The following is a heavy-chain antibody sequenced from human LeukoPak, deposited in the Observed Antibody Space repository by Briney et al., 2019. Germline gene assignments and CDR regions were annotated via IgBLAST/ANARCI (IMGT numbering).Heavy chain of an antibody. CDR1: GFTFDDYA. Sequence: GGSLRLSCAASGFTFDDYAMSWVRQAPGKGLEWVSAISGSGGSTYYADSVKGRFTISRDNSKNTLYLQMNGLRAEDTAVYYCAKDGLGVVVPAASLNMDVWGKGTTVTVSS. CDR2: ISGSGGST. D-gene: IGHD2-2*01. V-gene: IGHV3-23*01. CDR3: AKDGLGVVVPAASLNMDV. J-gene: IGHJ6*03.